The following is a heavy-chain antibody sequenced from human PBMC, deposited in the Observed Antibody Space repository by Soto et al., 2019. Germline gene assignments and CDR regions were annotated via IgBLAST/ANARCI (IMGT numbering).Heavy chain of an antibody. CDR3: AREISGYCSSTSCAPGTAAGY. D-gene: IGHD2-2*01. CDR2: ISAYNGNT. J-gene: IGHJ4*02. Sequence: ASVKVSCKASGYTFTSYGISWVRQAPGQGLEWMGWISAYNGNTNYAQKLQGRVTMTTDTSTSTAYMELRSLRSDDTAVYYCAREISGYCSSTSCAPGTAAGYWGQGTLVTASS. CDR1: GYTFTSYG. V-gene: IGHV1-18*04.